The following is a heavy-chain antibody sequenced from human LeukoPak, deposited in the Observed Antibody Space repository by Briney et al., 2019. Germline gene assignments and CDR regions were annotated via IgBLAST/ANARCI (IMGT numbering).Heavy chain of an antibody. CDR1: GFTVSSNY. Sequence: GGSLRLSCAASGFTVSSNYMSWVRQAPGKGLEWVSVIYSGGSTYYADSVKGRFTISRDNSKNTLYLQMNSLRAEDTAVYYCAKALRYSSGWYFDYWGQGTLVTVSS. CDR2: IYSGGST. CDR3: AKALRYSSGWYFDY. V-gene: IGHV3-53*01. D-gene: IGHD6-19*01. J-gene: IGHJ4*02.